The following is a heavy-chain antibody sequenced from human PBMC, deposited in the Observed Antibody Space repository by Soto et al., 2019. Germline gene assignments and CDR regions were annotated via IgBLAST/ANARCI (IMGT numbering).Heavy chain of an antibody. V-gene: IGHV1-18*03. D-gene: IGHD3-10*01. J-gene: IGHJ4*02. CDR1: GYTFTDHG. Sequence: QVQLVQSGPEVKKPGASVTVSCKTSGYTFTDHGIDWVRQAPGQGLEWVGWVSSYNGNTNYAYNLKDRVIMTTDASTSTAYMELRGLRSDDMAVYYCASEVEGSYSPADFWGQGTPVTVSS. CDR2: VSSYNGNT. CDR3: ASEVEGSYSPADF.